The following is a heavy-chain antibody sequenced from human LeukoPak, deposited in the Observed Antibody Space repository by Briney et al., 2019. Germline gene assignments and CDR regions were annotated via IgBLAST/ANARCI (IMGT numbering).Heavy chain of an antibody. CDR1: GYTFTSYG. Sequence: GASVKVSCKASGYTFTSYGISWVRPAPGQGLEWMAWISAYNGDTNHAQRFQGRVTMTPDTSTTTAYMELRSLRSDDTAVYYCARDPYYGLWSGFRDPNAFDIWGQGTMVTVSS. CDR2: ISAYNGDT. CDR3: ARDPYYGLWSGFRDPNAFDI. D-gene: IGHD3-3*01. V-gene: IGHV1-18*01. J-gene: IGHJ3*02.